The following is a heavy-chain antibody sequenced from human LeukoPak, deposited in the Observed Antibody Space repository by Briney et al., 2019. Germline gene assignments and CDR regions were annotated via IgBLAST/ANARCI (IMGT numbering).Heavy chain of an antibody. CDR3: ARDLQRYYDSSGYSDY. V-gene: IGHV3-48*04. D-gene: IGHD3-22*01. CDR2: ISSSSSTI. CDR1: GFTFSSYS. J-gene: IGHJ4*02. Sequence: GGSLRLSCAASGFTFSSYSMNWVRQAPGKGLEWVSYISSSSSTIYYADSVKGRFTISRVNAKNSLYLQMSSLRAEDTAVYHCARDLQRYYDSSGYSDYWGQGTLVTVSS.